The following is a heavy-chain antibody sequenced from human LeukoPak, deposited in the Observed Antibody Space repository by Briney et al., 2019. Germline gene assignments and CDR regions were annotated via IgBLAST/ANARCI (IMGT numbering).Heavy chain of an antibody. Sequence: SETLSLTCAVYGGSFSGYYWSWIRQPPGKGLEWIGEIYHSGSTNYNPSLKSRVTISVDKSKNQFSLKLSSVTAADTAVYYCARGEGFSVPFDYWGQGTLVTVSS. CDR1: GGSFSGYY. CDR2: IYHSGST. J-gene: IGHJ4*02. CDR3: ARGEGFSVPFDY. V-gene: IGHV4-34*01. D-gene: IGHD3-3*02.